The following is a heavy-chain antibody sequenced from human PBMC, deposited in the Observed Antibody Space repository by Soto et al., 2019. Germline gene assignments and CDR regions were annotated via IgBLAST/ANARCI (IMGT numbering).Heavy chain of an antibody. CDR3: AKDTSALDYGDYVD. CDR1: GFTFDDYA. J-gene: IGHJ4*02. D-gene: IGHD4-17*01. CDR2: ISWNSGSI. V-gene: IGHV3-9*01. Sequence: GGSLRLSCAASGFTFDDYAMHWVRQAPGKGLEWVSGISWNSGSIGYADSVKGRFTISRDNAKNCLYLQMNSLRAEDTALYYCAKDTSALDYGDYVDWGQGTLVTVSS.